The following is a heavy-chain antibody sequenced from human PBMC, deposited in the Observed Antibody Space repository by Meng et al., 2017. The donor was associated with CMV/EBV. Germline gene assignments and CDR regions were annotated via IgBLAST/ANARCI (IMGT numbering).Heavy chain of an antibody. D-gene: IGHD3-10*01. CDR1: GFTFTNYG. V-gene: IGHV3-30*02. Sequence: GESLKISCAASGFTFTNYGMHWVRQAPDKGLEWVAFIRYDGSEKYYGDSVEGRLTISRDNSKNTVYLQTNRLRVDDTALYYCAKDSGGEGDMDVWGQGTTVTVSS. J-gene: IGHJ6*02. CDR3: AKDSGGEGDMDV. CDR2: IRYDGSEK.